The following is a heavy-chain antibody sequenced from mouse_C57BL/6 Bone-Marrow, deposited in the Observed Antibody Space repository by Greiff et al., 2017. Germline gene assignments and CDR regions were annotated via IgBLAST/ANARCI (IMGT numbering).Heavy chain of an antibody. CDR3: ARRGLLSMDY. Sequence: EVQLQQSGPELVKPGASVTMSCKASGYSFTDYNMHWVKQSHGKNLQWIGYINPNNGGTSYNQKFKGKATLTVNNASSTAYKELRSLTSEDSAVEYCARRGLLSMDYWGKGTSVTVSS. J-gene: IGHJ4*01. D-gene: IGHD2-10*01. V-gene: IGHV1-22*01. CDR1: GYSFTDYN. CDR2: INPNNGGT.